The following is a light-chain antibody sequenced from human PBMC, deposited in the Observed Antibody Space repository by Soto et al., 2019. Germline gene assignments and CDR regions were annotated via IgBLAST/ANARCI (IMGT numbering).Light chain of an antibody. CDR2: LGGSGSY. CDR1: SGHSSYI. CDR3: ETWDSNTYV. Sequence: QPVLTQSSSASASLGSSVSLTCTLSSGHSSYIIAWHQQQPGKAPRYLMKLGGSGSYNKGSGVPDRFSGSSSGADRYLTISNLQFEDEADYYCETWDSNTYVFGTGTKLTVL. J-gene: IGLJ1*01. V-gene: IGLV4-60*02.